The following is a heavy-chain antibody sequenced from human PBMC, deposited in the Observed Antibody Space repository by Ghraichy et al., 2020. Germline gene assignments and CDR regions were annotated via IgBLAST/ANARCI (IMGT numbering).Heavy chain of an antibody. CDR2: INHSGST. V-gene: IGHV4-34*01. J-gene: IGHJ2*01. CDR3: ARGRFSGWSYWYFDL. CDR1: GGSFSGYY. Sequence: SETLSLTCAVYGGSFSGYYWSWIRQPPGKGLEWIGEINHSGSTNYNPSLKSRVTISVDTSKNQFSLKLSSVTAADTAVYYCARGRFSGWSYWYFDLWGRGTLVTVSS. D-gene: IGHD6-19*01.